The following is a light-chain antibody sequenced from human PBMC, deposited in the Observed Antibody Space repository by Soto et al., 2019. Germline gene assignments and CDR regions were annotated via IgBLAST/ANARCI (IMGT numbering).Light chain of an antibody. CDR3: QQYYTTPVT. Sequence: DIVMTQSPDSLAVSLGERATINCKSSQTVLHTSNYLARYQQKPGQPPKLLIYWASTRESGVPDRFSGSGSGTDFTLTISSLQAEDVAVYYCQQYYTTPVTFGQGTKVEIK. J-gene: IGKJ1*01. CDR1: QTVLHTSNY. V-gene: IGKV4-1*01. CDR2: WAS.